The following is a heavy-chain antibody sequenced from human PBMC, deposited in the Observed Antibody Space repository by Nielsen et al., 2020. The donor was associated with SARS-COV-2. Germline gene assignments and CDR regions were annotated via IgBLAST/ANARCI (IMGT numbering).Heavy chain of an antibody. J-gene: IGHJ6*02. CDR1: GFTFSSYG. V-gene: IGHV3-33*01. CDR2: IWYDGSNK. Sequence: GGSLRLSCAASGFTFSSYGMHWVRQAPGKGLEWVAVIWYDGSNKYYADSVKGRFTISRDNSKNTLYLQMNSLRAEDTAVYYCARERMDTEGNYYYYGMDVWGQGTTGTVSS. CDR3: ARERMDTEGNYYYYGMDV. D-gene: IGHD5-18*01.